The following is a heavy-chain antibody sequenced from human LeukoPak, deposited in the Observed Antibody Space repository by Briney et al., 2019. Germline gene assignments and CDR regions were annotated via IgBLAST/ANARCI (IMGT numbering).Heavy chain of an antibody. D-gene: IGHD6-19*01. CDR3: AKEAGSGWSYFDC. CDR1: GFTFSSYG. Sequence: GGSLRLSCAASGFTFSSYGMSWVRQAPGKGVEWVSGISASGGYTYYADSVRGRFTVSRDSSKNTLYLQLNSLRAEDTAVYSCAKEAGSGWSYFDCWGQGTLVTVSS. J-gene: IGHJ4*02. V-gene: IGHV3-23*01. CDR2: ISASGGYT.